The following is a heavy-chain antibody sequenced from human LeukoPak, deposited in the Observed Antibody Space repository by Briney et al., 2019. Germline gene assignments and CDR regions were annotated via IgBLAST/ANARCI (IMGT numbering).Heavy chain of an antibody. Sequence: PSETLSLTCTVSGGSISSGGYYWGWIRQPPGKGLEWIGSGYSSGSTYYNPSLKSRVTISVDTSKNQFSLTLTSVTAADTAIYFCVTVSTIHYYFAYWGQGTLVPVSS. J-gene: IGHJ4*02. D-gene: IGHD1/OR15-1a*01. CDR2: GYSSGST. V-gene: IGHV4-39*01. CDR3: VTVSTIHYYFAY. CDR1: GGSISSGGYY.